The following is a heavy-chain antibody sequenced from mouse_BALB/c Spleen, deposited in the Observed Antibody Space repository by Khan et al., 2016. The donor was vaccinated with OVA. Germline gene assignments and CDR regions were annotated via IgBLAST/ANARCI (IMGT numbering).Heavy chain of an antibody. Sequence: VHLVESGPGLVAPSQSLSITCTISGFSLTNYGVHWVRQPPGKGLEWLVVIWSDGSTTYNSALKSRLTISKDNSKCQVFLKMNSLQTDDTAMYFCARQPYYHYNVMDYWGQGTSVTVSS. CDR1: GFSLTNYG. D-gene: IGHD2-10*01. CDR2: IWSDGST. J-gene: IGHJ4*01. CDR3: ARQPYYHYNVMDY. V-gene: IGHV2-6-1*01.